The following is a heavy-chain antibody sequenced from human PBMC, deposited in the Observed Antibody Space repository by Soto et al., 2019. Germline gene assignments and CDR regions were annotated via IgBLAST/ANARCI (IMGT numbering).Heavy chain of an antibody. Sequence: SVKVSCKASGGTFSSYAISWVRQAPGQGLEWMGGIIPIFGTANYAQKFQGRVTITADESTSTAYMELSSLRSEDTAVYYCARVRGKLRTDGMGVWRQRTTVPVS. V-gene: IGHV1-69*13. CDR2: IIPIFGTA. CDR3: ARVRGKLRTDGMGV. J-gene: IGHJ6*02. D-gene: IGHD1-7*01. CDR1: GGTFSSYA.